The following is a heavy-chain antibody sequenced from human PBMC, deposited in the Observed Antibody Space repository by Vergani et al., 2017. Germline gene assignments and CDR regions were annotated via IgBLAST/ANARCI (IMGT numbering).Heavy chain of an antibody. V-gene: IGHV1-2*02. Sequence: QVQLVQSGAEVKKPGAAVKVSCKASGYYFTDNYLHWVRQAPGQGLEWMGRITPQNGGTQYAEKFKGRVTMTRDTSITTAYMEVTSLTSDDTAVYYCVRGGTFYWLYTWGQGTLVTVSS. CDR2: ITPQNGGT. CDR3: VRGGTFYWLYT. CDR1: GYYFTDNY. D-gene: IGHD3-10*01. J-gene: IGHJ5*02.